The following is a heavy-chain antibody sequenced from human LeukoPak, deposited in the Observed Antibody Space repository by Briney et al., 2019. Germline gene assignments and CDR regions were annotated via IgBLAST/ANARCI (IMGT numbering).Heavy chain of an antibody. Sequence: SVTVSCKASGGTFSSYAISWVRQAPGQGLEWMGGIIPIFGTANYAQKFQGRVTITADESTSTAYMELSSLRSEDTAVYYCAWDSSSWSNLDYWGQGTLVTVSS. CDR1: GGTFSSYA. J-gene: IGHJ4*02. D-gene: IGHD6-13*01. CDR2: IIPIFGTA. CDR3: AWDSSSWSNLDY. V-gene: IGHV1-69*13.